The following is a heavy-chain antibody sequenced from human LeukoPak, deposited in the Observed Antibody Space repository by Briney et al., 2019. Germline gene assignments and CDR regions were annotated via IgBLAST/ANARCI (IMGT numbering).Heavy chain of an antibody. CDR3: ARWVCSSTSCYYFDY. CDR2: ISNSSTYI. Sequence: PGGSLRLSCAASGFTFDDYAMHWVRQAPGKGLEWVSGISNSSTYIYYADSVKGRFTISRDNVQNSLSLQMNSLRAEDTAVYYCARWVCSSTSCYYFDYWGQGSLVVVSS. V-gene: IGHV3-21*01. CDR1: GFTFDDYA. D-gene: IGHD2-2*01. J-gene: IGHJ4*02.